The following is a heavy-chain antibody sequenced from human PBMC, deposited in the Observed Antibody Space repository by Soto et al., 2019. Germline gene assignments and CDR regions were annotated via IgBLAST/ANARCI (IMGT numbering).Heavy chain of an antibody. CDR3: ARGAVDAAMVAYYFDY. CDR1: TFTFGDGA. CDR2: IRSKTYGGTT. V-gene: IGHV3-49*03. D-gene: IGHD5-18*01. Sequence: GGSLRLSCTASTFTFGDGAVTWFRQAPGKGLEWIGFIRSKTYGGTTDYAASVRDRISISRDDSKSIAYLQMNGLKTEDTAVYFCARGAVDAAMVAYYFDYWGHGTLVTVSS. J-gene: IGHJ4*01.